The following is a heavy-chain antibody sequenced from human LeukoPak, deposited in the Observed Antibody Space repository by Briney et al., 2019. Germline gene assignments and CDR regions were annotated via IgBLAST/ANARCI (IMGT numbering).Heavy chain of an antibody. CDR2: IKQDGSER. CDR3: ARGQRGLDS. J-gene: IGHJ4*02. D-gene: IGHD5-24*01. Sequence: GGSLRLSCAASGFTFRNYGVTWVRQAPEKGLEWVANIKQDGSERYYVDSVKGRFTISTDNAENSLYLQMNSLRAEDTAVYYCARGQRGLDSWGQGTLVTVSS. V-gene: IGHV3-7*01. CDR1: GFTFRNYG.